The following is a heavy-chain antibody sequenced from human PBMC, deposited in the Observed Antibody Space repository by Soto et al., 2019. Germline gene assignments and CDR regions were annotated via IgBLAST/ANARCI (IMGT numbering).Heavy chain of an antibody. CDR1: GFTFNVYY. CDR2: IDTLSTAI. CDR3: ARRLQWQLRPLDS. V-gene: IGHV3-11*01. Sequence: GGSLRLSCEGSGFTFNVYYMTWIRQAPGKGLEWVAYIDTLSTAIYYADSVKGRFTISRDNAKNSLYLQINGLRAEDTATYYCARRLQWQLRPLDSWGRGTLVTVSS. J-gene: IGHJ4*02. D-gene: IGHD6-19*01.